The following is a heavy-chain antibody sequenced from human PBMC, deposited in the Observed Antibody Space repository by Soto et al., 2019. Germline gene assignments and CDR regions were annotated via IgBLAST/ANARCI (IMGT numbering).Heavy chain of an antibody. Sequence: GSLRLSCAASGFTFSDHYMTWIRQSPGKGLEWVSYISSDSATIYYTDSVQGRFTVSRDNAKNSVYLQMNSLRAEDTAVYYCACDTYYYASYYWGQGTLVTVSS. D-gene: IGHD3-10*01. CDR3: ACDTYYYASYY. CDR1: GFTFSDHY. J-gene: IGHJ4*02. V-gene: IGHV3-11*01. CDR2: ISSDSATI.